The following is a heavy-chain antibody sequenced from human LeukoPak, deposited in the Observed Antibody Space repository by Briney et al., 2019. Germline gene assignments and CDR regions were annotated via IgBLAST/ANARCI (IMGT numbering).Heavy chain of an antibody. CDR2: IDTNTGNP. CDR3: ANCYDSSGFFAY. J-gene: IGHJ4*02. V-gene: IGHV7-4-1*02. CDR1: GYTFTKYA. Sequence: ASVKVSCKGSGYTFTKYAISWVRQAPGQGLKYMGWIDTNTGNPTYAQGFTGRFVFSLDTSVSTAYLQISSLKAEDSAIYFCANCYDSSGFFAYWGQGTLVTVSS. D-gene: IGHD3-22*01.